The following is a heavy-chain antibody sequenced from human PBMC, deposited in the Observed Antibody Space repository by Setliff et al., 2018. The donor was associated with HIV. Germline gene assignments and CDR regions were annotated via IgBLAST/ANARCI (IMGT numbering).Heavy chain of an antibody. J-gene: IGHJ4*02. V-gene: IGHV3-30*18. CDR3: TKPTTVVTSYYFDS. CDR2: ISYHERDS. Sequence: AGGSLRLSCAASGFTFSNYGMQWVRQAPGKGLEWVAIISYHERDSFYADSVKGRFTISRDNSKNMLYLQMNSLRTEDTAVYYCTKPTTVVTSYYFDSWGQGTQVTVSS. CDR1: GFTFSNYG. D-gene: IGHD4-17*01.